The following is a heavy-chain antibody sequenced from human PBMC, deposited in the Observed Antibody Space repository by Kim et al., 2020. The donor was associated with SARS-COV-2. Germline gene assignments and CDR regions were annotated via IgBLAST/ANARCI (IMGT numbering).Heavy chain of an antibody. D-gene: IGHD3-9*01. V-gene: IGHV3-30*18. CDR1: GFTFSNYV. CDR2: ISYDGGNK. J-gene: IGHJ4*02. Sequence: GGSPRLSCAASGFTFSNYVMHWVRQAPGKGLEWVAVISYDGGNKYYAESVKGRFTISRDNSKNTLYLQMNSLRAEDTAVYYCAKVANILTGYFDPSPFQYWGQGTLVTVSS. CDR3: AKVANILTGYFDPSPFQY.